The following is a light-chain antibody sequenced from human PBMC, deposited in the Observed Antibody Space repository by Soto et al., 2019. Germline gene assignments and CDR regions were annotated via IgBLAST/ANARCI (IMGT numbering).Light chain of an antibody. Sequence: EIVVSQSPSTLSVTPGERATLSCMASQSVGTNLAWYQQKPGQSPRLLIYGASTRATGIPVRFSGSGSGTDFILTISSLQSEDSAVYYCQQYNNWPRTFGQGTKVDIK. CDR2: GAS. CDR1: QSVGTN. V-gene: IGKV3-15*01. CDR3: QQYNNWPRT. J-gene: IGKJ1*01.